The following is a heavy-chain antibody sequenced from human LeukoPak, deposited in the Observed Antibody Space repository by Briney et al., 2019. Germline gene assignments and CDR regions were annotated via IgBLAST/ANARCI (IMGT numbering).Heavy chain of an antibody. D-gene: IGHD3-10*01. CDR2: IKQDGSEK. V-gene: IGHV3-7*01. Sequence: GGSLRLSCAASGFTLSSYWMTWVRQAPGKGLEWVANIKQDGSEKYYVDSVKGRFTISRDNAKNSLYLQMNSLRAEDTAVYYCARAPGWFGELSNFDYWGQGTLVTVSS. CDR3: ARAPGWFGELSNFDY. J-gene: IGHJ4*02. CDR1: GFTLSSYW.